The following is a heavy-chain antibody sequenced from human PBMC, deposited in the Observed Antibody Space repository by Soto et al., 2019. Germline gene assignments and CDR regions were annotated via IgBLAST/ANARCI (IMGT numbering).Heavy chain of an antibody. V-gene: IGHV1-69*13. D-gene: IGHD3-22*01. Sequence: GASVKVSCKASGDTFSSYAIKWVRQAPGQGLEWMGGIIPMFGTTNYAQKLKGKVTITAGESTSTFYMELSSLRSEDTAVYYCARVGPAHYYDSSGYYSPLDYWGQGTLVTVSS. CDR3: ARVGPAHYYDSSGYYSPLDY. J-gene: IGHJ4*02. CDR2: IIPMFGTT. CDR1: GDTFSSYA.